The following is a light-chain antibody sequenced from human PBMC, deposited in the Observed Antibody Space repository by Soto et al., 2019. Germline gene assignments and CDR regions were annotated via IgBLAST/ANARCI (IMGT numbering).Light chain of an antibody. CDR3: LQHYSSSGT. Sequence: SHSTQSPSSLSPSVGDRVTITCRASQDIRRYLSWYQQKTGTAPKFLIYSASGLHSGVPSRFSGSGAGTEVTLTIISRLDHDFAADYYLQHYSSSGTFGQGTKVDIK. V-gene: IGKV1-17*01. CDR2: SAS. CDR1: QDIRRY. J-gene: IGKJ1*01.